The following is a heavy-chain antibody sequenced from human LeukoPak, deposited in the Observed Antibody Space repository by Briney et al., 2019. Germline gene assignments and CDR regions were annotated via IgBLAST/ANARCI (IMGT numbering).Heavy chain of an antibody. Sequence: PGGSLRLSCAASGFTFTTYGMHWVRQAPGKGLEWVAIIWYDGSNKYYADSVKGRFTVSRDNSKNTLYLQMNSLRAEDTAVYYCAKSGVIAVAGKFDYWGQGTLVTVSS. J-gene: IGHJ4*02. V-gene: IGHV3-33*06. CDR1: GFTFTTYG. CDR2: IWYDGSNK. D-gene: IGHD6-19*01. CDR3: AKSGVIAVAGKFDY.